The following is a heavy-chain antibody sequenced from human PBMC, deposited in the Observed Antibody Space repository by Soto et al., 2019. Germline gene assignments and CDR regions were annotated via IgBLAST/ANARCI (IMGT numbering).Heavy chain of an antibody. Sequence: PSETLSLTCTVSGAPITSNDYFWAWIRQPPGRGLEFIASMHTSGGTYHASSLKSRATMSLDTSKSQFSLKLQSVTAADTATYFCAGIVAGATRHSDVDHWGQGTLVTVSS. J-gene: IGHJ4*02. CDR3: AGIVAGATRHSDVDH. CDR2: MHTSGGT. V-gene: IGHV4-39*01. D-gene: IGHD2-21*01. CDR1: GAPITSNDYF.